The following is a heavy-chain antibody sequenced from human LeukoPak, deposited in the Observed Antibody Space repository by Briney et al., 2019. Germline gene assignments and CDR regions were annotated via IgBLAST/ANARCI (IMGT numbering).Heavy chain of an antibody. CDR1: GGSFSGYY. Sequence: SETLSLTCAVYGGSFSGYYWSWIRQPPGKGLEWIGEINHSGSTNYNPSLKNRVTISVDTSKNQFSLKLSSVTAADTAVYYCASRSNFWSGSENDYWGQGTLVTVSS. CDR3: ASRSNFWSGSENDY. D-gene: IGHD3-3*01. V-gene: IGHV4-34*01. CDR2: INHSGST. J-gene: IGHJ4*02.